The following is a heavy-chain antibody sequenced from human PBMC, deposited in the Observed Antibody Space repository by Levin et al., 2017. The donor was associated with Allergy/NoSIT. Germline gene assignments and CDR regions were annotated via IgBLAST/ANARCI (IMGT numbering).Heavy chain of an antibody. CDR1: GFTFSSYG. J-gene: IGHJ4*02. D-gene: IGHD5-18*01. V-gene: IGHV3-30*18. CDR2: ISYDGSNK. Sequence: GESLKISCAASGFTFSSYGMHWVRQAPGKGLEWVAVISYDGSNKYYADSVKGRFTITRDNSKNTLYLQMNSLRAEDTAVYYCAKDFSWIQLWSAGSGFDYWGQGTLVTVSS. CDR3: AKDFSWIQLWSAGSGFDY.